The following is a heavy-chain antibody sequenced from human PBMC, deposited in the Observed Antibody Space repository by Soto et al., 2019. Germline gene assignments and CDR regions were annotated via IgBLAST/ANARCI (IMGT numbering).Heavy chain of an antibody. D-gene: IGHD1-20*01. J-gene: IGHJ4*02. CDR1: GFIFSSYG. CDR2: ISYDEGKK. Sequence: PGGSLRLSCAASGFIFSSYGMHWVRQAPGKGLEWVAFISYDEGKKYYSDSVKGRSTISRDISKSTLYLQMNSLRAEDTAVYYCAKPSYIRAWQITETPLDYWGQGTLVTVSS. CDR3: AKPSYIRAWQITETPLDY. V-gene: IGHV3-30*18.